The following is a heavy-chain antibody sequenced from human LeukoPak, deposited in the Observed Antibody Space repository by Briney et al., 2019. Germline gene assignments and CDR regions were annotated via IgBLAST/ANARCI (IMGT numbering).Heavy chain of an antibody. V-gene: IGHV4-39*07. J-gene: IGHJ4*02. CDR3: ARVALMYYYDSSGYDFDY. CDR2: IYYSGST. D-gene: IGHD3-22*01. Sequence: SETLSLTCTVSGGSISSSSYYWGWIRQPPGKGLEWIGSIYYSGSTYYNPPLKSRVTISVDTSKNQFSLKLSSVTAADTAVYYCARVALMYYYDSSGYDFDYWGQGTLVTVSS. CDR1: GGSISSSSYY.